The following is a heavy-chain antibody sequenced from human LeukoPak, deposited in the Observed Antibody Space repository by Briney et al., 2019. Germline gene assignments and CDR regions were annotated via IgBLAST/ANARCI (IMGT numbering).Heavy chain of an antibody. CDR1: GHTLRRCY. Sequence: GGSLRLFCVASGHTLRRCYMHWVSQAPGKGRVWVSRITPDGTYTTYADSVEGRFTISRDNAKNTLYLQMNSLGAEDTAVYYCARDPVIVETPGDDFDHWGQGTLVTVSS. J-gene: IGHJ4*02. CDR2: ITPDGTYT. CDR3: ARDPVIVETPGDDFDH. V-gene: IGHV3-74*03. D-gene: IGHD4-23*01.